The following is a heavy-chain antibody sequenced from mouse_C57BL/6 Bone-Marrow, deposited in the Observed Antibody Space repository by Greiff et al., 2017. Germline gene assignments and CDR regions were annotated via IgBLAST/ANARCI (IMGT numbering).Heavy chain of an antibody. Sequence: QVQLQQPGAELVKPGASVKMSCKASGYTFTSYWITWVKQRPGQGLEWIGDIYPGSGSTNYNEKFKSKATLTVDTSYSTAYMQLSSLTSEGSAVXYCARSSTVVTSDYWGQGTTLTVSS. D-gene: IGHD1-1*01. CDR2: IYPGSGST. CDR3: ARSSTVVTSDY. CDR1: GYTFTSYW. J-gene: IGHJ2*01. V-gene: IGHV1-55*01.